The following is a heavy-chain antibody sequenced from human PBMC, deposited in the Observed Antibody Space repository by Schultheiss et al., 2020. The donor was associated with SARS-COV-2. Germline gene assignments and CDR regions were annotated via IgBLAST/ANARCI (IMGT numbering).Heavy chain of an antibody. Sequence: GGSLRLSCAASGFTFSNAWMSWVRQAPGKGLEWVANIKQDGSEKYYVDSVKGRFTISRDNAKNSLYLQMNSLRAEDTAVYYCANIGYWGQGTLVTVSS. V-gene: IGHV3-7*01. J-gene: IGHJ4*02. CDR1: GFTFSNAW. CDR3: ANIGY. CDR2: IKQDGSEK.